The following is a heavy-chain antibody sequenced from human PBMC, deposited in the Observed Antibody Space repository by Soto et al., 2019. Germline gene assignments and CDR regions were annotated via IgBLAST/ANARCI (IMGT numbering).Heavy chain of an antibody. Sequence: PGGSLRLSCAASGFTFSSYGMHWVRQAPGKGLEWVAVIWYDGSNKYYADSVKGRFTISRDNSKNTLYLQMNSLRAEDTAVYYCARDLSLGIGWEYGMDVWGQGTTVTSP. V-gene: IGHV3-33*01. CDR1: GFTFSSYG. D-gene: IGHD7-27*01. CDR2: IWYDGSNK. CDR3: ARDLSLGIGWEYGMDV. J-gene: IGHJ6*02.